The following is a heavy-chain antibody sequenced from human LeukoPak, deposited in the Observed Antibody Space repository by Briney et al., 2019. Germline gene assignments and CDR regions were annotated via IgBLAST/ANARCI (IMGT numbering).Heavy chain of an antibody. V-gene: IGHV1-2*02. CDR2: INPNSGGT. Sequence: GGSVKVSCKASGYTFTGYYMHWVRQAPGQGLEWMGWINPNSGGTNYAQKFQGRVTMTRDTSISTAYMELSRLRSDDTAVYYCARDRADCSGGSCYWTNWFDPWGQGTLVTVSS. CDR3: ARDRADCSGGSCYWTNWFDP. CDR1: GYTFTGYY. J-gene: IGHJ5*02. D-gene: IGHD2-15*01.